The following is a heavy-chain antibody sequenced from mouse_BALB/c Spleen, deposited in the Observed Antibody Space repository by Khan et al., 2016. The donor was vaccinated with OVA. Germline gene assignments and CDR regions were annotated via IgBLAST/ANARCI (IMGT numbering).Heavy chain of an antibody. CDR3: ARGGITTAALSY. Sequence: QVQLQQPGPEVVKPGALVKISCKASGYTFTSYDINWVKQRPGQGLEWIGWIYPGDGSTKYNEKFKGKATLTVDKSSSTAYMQLSSLTSEKFTVYFCARGGITTAALSYWGQGTTLTVSS. CDR1: GYTFTSYD. J-gene: IGHJ2*01. CDR2: IYPGDGST. V-gene: IGHV1S56*01. D-gene: IGHD1-2*01.